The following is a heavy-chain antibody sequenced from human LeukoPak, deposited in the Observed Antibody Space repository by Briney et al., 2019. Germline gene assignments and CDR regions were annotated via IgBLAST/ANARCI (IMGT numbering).Heavy chain of an antibody. V-gene: IGHV1-18*01. Sequence: GASVKVSCKASGYTFTSYGISWVRQAPGQGLEWMGWISAYNGNTNYAQKLQGRVTMTTDTSTSTAYMELRSLRSDDTAVYYCARDLGVPEYCSSTSCSDYWGQGTLVTVSS. CDR1: GYTFTSYG. CDR3: ARDLGVPEYCSSTSCSDY. J-gene: IGHJ4*02. CDR2: ISAYNGNT. D-gene: IGHD2-2*01.